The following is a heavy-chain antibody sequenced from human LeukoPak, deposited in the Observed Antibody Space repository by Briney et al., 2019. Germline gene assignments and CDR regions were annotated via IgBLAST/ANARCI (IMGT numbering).Heavy chain of an antibody. CDR2: IYSNGST. J-gene: IGHJ4*02. CDR1: GGSISSSSYY. CDR3: ARLGRIVATIGNY. V-gene: IGHV4-39*01. Sequence: SETLSLTCTVSGGSISSSSYYWGWIRQPPGEGLAWIGSIYSNGSTYYNPSLKSRVTISADTSKNQFSLKLSSVTAADTAVYYCARLGRIVATIGNYWGQGTLVTVSS. D-gene: IGHD5-12*01.